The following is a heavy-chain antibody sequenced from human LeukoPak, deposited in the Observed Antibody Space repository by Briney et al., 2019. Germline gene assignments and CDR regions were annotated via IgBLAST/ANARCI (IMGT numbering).Heavy chain of an antibody. CDR1: GFTFSSYS. CDR3: ARHSSGYYLNAFDI. V-gene: IGHV3-21*01. CDR2: ISSSSSYI. Sequence: GGSLRLSCAASGFTFSSYSMNWVRQAPGKGLEWVSSISSSSSYIYYADSVKGRFTISRDNAKNSLYLQMNSLRAEDTAVYYRARHSSGYYLNAFDIWGQGTMVTVSS. J-gene: IGHJ3*02. D-gene: IGHD3-22*01.